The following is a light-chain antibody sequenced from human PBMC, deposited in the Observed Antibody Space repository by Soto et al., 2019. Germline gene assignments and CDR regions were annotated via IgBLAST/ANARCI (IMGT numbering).Light chain of an antibody. CDR2: GAS. V-gene: IGKV3-20*01. CDR1: QSVSSSS. CDR3: QQYASSPLT. Sequence: EIVMTQSPGTLSLSPGERATLSCRASQSVSSSSLAWYQQKPGQAPSLLISGASSRATGIPDRFSGSGSGTDFTLTISRLEPEDFAVYYCQQYASSPLTFGGGTKVEIK. J-gene: IGKJ4*01.